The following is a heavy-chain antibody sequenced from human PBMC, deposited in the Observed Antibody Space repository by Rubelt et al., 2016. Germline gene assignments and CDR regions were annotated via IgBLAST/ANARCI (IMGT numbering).Heavy chain of an antibody. J-gene: IGHJ4*02. V-gene: IGHV3-33*01. CDR1: RFTFSTYG. CDR3: ATLPSAEVPSDY. CDR2: IYYDGSNE. Sequence: QVQLVESGGGVVQPGRSLRLSCVESRFTFSTYGMHWVRQAPGKGMEWVAVIYYDGSNENYAASVKCRFPISRDNFKNTLHQQMNSLRVEDTAVYYCATLPSAEVPSDYWGQGTLVTVSS. D-gene: IGHD2-2*01.